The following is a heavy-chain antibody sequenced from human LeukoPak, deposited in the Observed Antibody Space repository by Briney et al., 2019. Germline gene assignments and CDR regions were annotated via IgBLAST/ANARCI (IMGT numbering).Heavy chain of an antibody. CDR1: GGTFSSYA. CDR2: IIPIFGTA. D-gene: IGHD2-2*02. Sequence: SVKVSCKASGGTFSSYAISWVRQAPGQGLEWMGGIIPIFGTANYAQKFQGRVTITTDESTSTAYMELSSLRSEDTAVYYCASSGVVPAAIAPCDYWGQGTLVTVSS. J-gene: IGHJ4*02. CDR3: ASSGVVPAAIAPCDY. V-gene: IGHV1-69*05.